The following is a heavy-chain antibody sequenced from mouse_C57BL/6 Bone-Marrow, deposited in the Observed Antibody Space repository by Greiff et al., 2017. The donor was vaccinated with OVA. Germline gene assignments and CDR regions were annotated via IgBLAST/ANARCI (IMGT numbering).Heavy chain of an antibody. Sequence: QVQLKESGAELVRPGASVKLSCKASGYTFTSYWMHWVKQRPGQGLEWIGMIHPNSGSTNYNEKFKSKATLTVDKSSSTAYMQLSSLTSEDSAVYYCARRTTVEDYRGQGTTLTVSS. J-gene: IGHJ2*01. CDR2: IHPNSGST. V-gene: IGHV1-64*01. CDR3: ARRTTVEDY. CDR1: GYTFTSYW. D-gene: IGHD1-1*01.